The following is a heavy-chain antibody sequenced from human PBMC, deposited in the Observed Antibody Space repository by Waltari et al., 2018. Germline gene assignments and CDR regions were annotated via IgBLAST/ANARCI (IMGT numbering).Heavy chain of an antibody. Sequence: VQLVESGGGLVQPGRSLRLSCAASGFTFDDYAMHWVRHAPGKGLGWVSGISWNRGSKGYADSVKGRFTISRDNAKNSLYLRMNSLRAEDTALYYCAKDSLPGAAADINWFDPCSQGTLVTVSS. J-gene: IGHJ5*02. CDR1: GFTFDDYA. CDR2: ISWNRGSK. V-gene: IGHV3-9*01. CDR3: AKDSLPGAAADINWFDP. D-gene: IGHD6-13*01.